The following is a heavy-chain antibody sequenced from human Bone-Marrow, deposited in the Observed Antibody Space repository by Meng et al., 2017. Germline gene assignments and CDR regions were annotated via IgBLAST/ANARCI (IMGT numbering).Heavy chain of an antibody. D-gene: IGHD1-14*01. CDR3: ARNHADF. J-gene: IGHJ4*02. V-gene: IGHV3-30*07. CDR2: VSHDGNSG. CDR1: GFTFSTYA. Sequence: VQLLESGGGLVQPGGSLRLSCAASGFTFSTYAMSWVRQAPGKGPQWVAIVSHDGNSGCYADSVKGRFTVSRDNAKNSLYLQMNSLRAEDTAVYYCARNHADFWGQGILVTVSS.